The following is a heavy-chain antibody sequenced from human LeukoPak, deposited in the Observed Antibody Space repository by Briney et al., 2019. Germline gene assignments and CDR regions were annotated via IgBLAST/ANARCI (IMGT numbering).Heavy chain of an antibody. V-gene: IGHV1-2*02. J-gene: IGHJ6*03. CDR3: ARDPGMVRGVMYYYYMDV. CDR2: INPNSGGT. D-gene: IGHD3-10*01. Sequence: ASVKVSCKASGYTFTGYYMHWVRQAPGQGLEWMGWINPNSGGTNYAQKFQGRVTMTRDTSISTAYMELSRLRSDDTAVYYCARDPGMVRGVMYYYYMDVWGKGTTVTVSS. CDR1: GYTFTGYY.